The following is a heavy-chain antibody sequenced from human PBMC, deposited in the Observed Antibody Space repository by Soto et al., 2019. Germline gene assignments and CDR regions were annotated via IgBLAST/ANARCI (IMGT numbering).Heavy chain of an antibody. Sequence: QVQLEQSGAEVKKPGSSVKVSCKASGGTFSNSAISWVRQAPGQGLEWLGGIMPIFRTPDYAQKFQGRVTITADXSXRXAYXELSGLRSDDTAVYYCARDKVRLQLGGNYYYMLDVWGQGTTVTVSS. CDR3: ARDKVRLQLGGNYYYMLDV. J-gene: IGHJ6*02. D-gene: IGHD1-26*01. CDR2: IMPIFRTP. V-gene: IGHV1-69*12. CDR1: GGTFSNSA.